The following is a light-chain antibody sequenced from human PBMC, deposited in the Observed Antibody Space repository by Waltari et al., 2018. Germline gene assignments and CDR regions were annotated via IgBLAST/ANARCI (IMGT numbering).Light chain of an antibody. J-gene: IGKJ1*01. CDR1: QNINRN. CDR2: AAF. CDR3: QQSYSLPRT. V-gene: IGKV1-39*01. Sequence: DIQMTQSPSSLSASVGDRVPITCRASQNINRNLNWYQQKPGKAPNVLIYAAFNLQSGVPSRFSGSGSGTDFTLTISSLQPEDFATYFCQQSYSLPRTFGQGTKVEIK.